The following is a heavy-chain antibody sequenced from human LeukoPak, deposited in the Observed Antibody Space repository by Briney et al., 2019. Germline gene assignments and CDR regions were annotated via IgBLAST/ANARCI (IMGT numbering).Heavy chain of an antibody. J-gene: IGHJ4*02. CDR1: GFTFSSYS. V-gene: IGHV3-21*01. CDR2: ISSSSSYI. CDR3: ARDSEFSGSFSY. D-gene: IGHD1-26*01. Sequence: GGPLRLSCAASGFTFSSYSMNWVRQAPGKGLEWVSSISSSSSYIYYADSVKGRFTISRDNAKNSLYLQMNSLRAEDTAEYYCARDSEFSGSFSYWGQGTLVTVSS.